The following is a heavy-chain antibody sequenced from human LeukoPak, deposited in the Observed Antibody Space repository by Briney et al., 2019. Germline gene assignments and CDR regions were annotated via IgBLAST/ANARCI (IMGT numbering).Heavy chain of an antibody. Sequence: GGSLRLSCAASGFTFRTYWMSWVRQAPGKGLEWVSYISSSSSPMYNADSVKGRFTISRDNAKNSLYLQMNSLRAEDTAVYYCARANPTKYWYFDLWGRGTLVTVSS. CDR2: ISSSSSPM. CDR3: ARANPTKYWYFDL. CDR1: GFTFRTYW. J-gene: IGHJ2*01. V-gene: IGHV3-48*01.